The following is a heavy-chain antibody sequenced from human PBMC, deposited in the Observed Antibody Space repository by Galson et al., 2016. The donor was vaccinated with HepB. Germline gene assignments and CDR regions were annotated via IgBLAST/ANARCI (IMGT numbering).Heavy chain of an antibody. CDR2: IYYRGST. V-gene: IGHV4-39*01. Sequence: SETLSLTCTVSGDSLTTCGYYWGWIRQPPGMGLEWVGSIYYRGSTYYNRSPKSRVSVSVDTSRNQFSLNLSSVTAADTAVYYCVALVRVWVQAGARRSDSWGQGTLVIVSS. CDR1: GDSLTTCGYY. CDR3: VALVRVWVQAGARRSDS. J-gene: IGHJ5*01. D-gene: IGHD2-8*02.